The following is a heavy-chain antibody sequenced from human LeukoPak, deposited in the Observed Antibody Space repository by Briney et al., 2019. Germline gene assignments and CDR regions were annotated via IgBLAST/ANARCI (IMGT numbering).Heavy chain of an antibody. D-gene: IGHD3-3*01. V-gene: IGHV1-8*01. J-gene: IGHJ5*02. CDR2: MNPNSGNT. CDR3: ARWEMYYDFWSGYQKYNWFDP. Sequence: ASVKVSCKASGYTFTSYDINWVRQATGQGLEWMGWMNPNSGNTGYAQKFQGRVTMTRNTSISTAYMGLSSLRSEDTAVYYCARWEMYYDFWSGYQKYNWFDPWGQGTLVTVSS. CDR1: GYTFTSYD.